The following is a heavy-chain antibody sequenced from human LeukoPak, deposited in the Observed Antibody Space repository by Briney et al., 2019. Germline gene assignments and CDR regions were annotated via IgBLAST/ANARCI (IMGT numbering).Heavy chain of an antibody. CDR2: ISWDGGST. CDR3: AKGARVPDVSSGADY. Sequence: GGSLRLSCAASGFTFDDYTMHWVRQAPGKGLEWVSLISWDGGSTYYADSVKGRFTISRDNSKNSLYLQMNSLRTEDTALYYCAKGARVPDVSSGADYWGQGTLVTVSS. J-gene: IGHJ4*02. V-gene: IGHV3-43*01. D-gene: IGHD3-10*02. CDR1: GFTFDDYT.